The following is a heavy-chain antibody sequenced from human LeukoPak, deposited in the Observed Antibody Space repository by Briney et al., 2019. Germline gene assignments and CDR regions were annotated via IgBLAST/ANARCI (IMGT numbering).Heavy chain of an antibody. CDR1: GFTFRAYS. D-gene: IGHD3-10*01. CDR2: ISSSSSTI. CDR3: ARGDGWFGELLNFDN. Sequence: PGGSLRLSCAASGFTFRAYSMNWVRQAPGKGLEWVSYISSSSSTIYYADSVKGRFTISRDNAKNSLYLQMNSLRDEDTAVYYCARGDGWFGELLNFDNSGQGTLVTVSS. V-gene: IGHV3-48*02. J-gene: IGHJ4*02.